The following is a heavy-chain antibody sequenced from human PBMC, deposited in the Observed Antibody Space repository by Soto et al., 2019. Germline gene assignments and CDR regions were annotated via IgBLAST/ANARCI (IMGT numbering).Heavy chain of an antibody. D-gene: IGHD3-16*02. Sequence: GGSLRLSCTASGFTFGDYAMSWVRQAPGKGLEWVGFIRSKAYGGTTEYAASVKGRFTISRDDSKSIAYLQMNSLKTEDTAVYYCTRACTMITFGGVIVHDAFDIWGQGTMVTVSS. CDR1: GFTFGDYA. J-gene: IGHJ3*02. CDR3: TRACTMITFGGVIVHDAFDI. V-gene: IGHV3-49*04. CDR2: IRSKAYGGTT.